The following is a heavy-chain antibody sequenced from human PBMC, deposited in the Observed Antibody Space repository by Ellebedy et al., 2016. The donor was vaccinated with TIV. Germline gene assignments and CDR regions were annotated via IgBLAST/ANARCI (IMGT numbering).Heavy chain of an antibody. CDR3: ARLIEHSIHGMDV. V-gene: IGHV1-2*02. CDR2: INPNSGGT. Sequence: ASVKVSCKASGYTFTGYYMHWVRQAPGQGLEWMGWINPNSGGTNYAQKFQGRVTMTRDTSISTVYMERSNLTPGDTAMYYCARLIEHSIHGMDVWGQGTTVTVSS. CDR1: GYTFTGYY. D-gene: IGHD2/OR15-2a*01. J-gene: IGHJ6*02.